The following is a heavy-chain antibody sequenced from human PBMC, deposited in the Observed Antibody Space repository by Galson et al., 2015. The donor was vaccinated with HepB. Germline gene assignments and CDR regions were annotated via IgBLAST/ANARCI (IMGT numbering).Heavy chain of an antibody. V-gene: IGHV1-58*01. CDR1: GFTFTSSA. CDR3: AARGYCSGGSCYSRIYDAFDI. Sequence: SVKVSCKASGFTFTSSAVQWVRQARGQRLEWIGWIVVGSGNTNYAQKFQERVTITRDMSTSTAYMELSSLRSEDTAVYYCAARGYCSGGSCYSRIYDAFDIWGQGTMVTVSS. J-gene: IGHJ3*02. D-gene: IGHD2-15*01. CDR2: IVVGSGNT.